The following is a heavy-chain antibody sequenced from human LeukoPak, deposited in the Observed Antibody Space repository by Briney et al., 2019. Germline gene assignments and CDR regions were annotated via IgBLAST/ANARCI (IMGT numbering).Heavy chain of an antibody. J-gene: IGHJ3*02. CDR3: ATYYYDSSGYFYAFDI. D-gene: IGHD3-22*01. Sequence: GGSLRLSCAASGFTFSSFRMSWVRQAPGKGLEWVSSISSSGSLVNYAGSLKGRFTMSRDNAKNSLFLQVNSLRAEDTAVYYCATYYYDSSGYFYAFDIWGQGTTVTVSS. CDR1: GFTFSSFR. CDR2: ISSSGSLV. V-gene: IGHV3-21*01.